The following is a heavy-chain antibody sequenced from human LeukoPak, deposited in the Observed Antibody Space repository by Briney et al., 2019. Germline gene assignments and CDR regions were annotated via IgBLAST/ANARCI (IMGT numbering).Heavy chain of an antibody. J-gene: IGHJ4*02. CDR3: ARHSAGYTTFFDY. D-gene: IGHD5-24*01. CDR1: GFTLSYYW. V-gene: IGHV3-7*04. CDR2: IMQDGSEK. Sequence: GGSLRLSCAASGFTLSYYWMTWVRRAPGKGLEWVANIMQDGSEKYYADSVKGRFTISRDNAKNSLSLQMSSLRAEDTAVYYCARHSAGYTTFFDYWGQGTLVTVSS.